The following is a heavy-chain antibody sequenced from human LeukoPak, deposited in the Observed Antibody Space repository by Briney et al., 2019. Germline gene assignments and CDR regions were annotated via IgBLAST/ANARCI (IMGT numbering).Heavy chain of an antibody. D-gene: IGHD3-10*01. CDR1: GGSISSHY. V-gene: IGHV4-59*11. Sequence: SETLSLTCTGPGGSISSHYWSWIRQPPGKGLEWIGYIYYSGSTNYNPPLKSRDTISVDTSKNQFSLKLSSVTAADTAVYYCAREPYYYYCSGSPDYWGQGNLVTVSS. CDR2: IYYSGST. CDR3: AREPYYYYCSGSPDY. J-gene: IGHJ4*02.